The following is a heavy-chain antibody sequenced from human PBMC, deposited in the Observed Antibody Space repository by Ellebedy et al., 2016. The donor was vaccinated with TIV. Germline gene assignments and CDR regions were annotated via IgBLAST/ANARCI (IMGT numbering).Heavy chain of an antibody. V-gene: IGHV1-46*01. CDR3: ARDLRYSSGWSYFDY. CDR1: GYTFTAYY. Sequence: AASVKVSCKASGYTFTAYYVHWVRQAPGQGLEWMGIINPRDGSTSYAQNFQDRVTMTRDTSTSTVYMELTSLESEDTAVYYCARDLRYSSGWSYFDYWGQGTLVTVSS. J-gene: IGHJ4*02. D-gene: IGHD6-19*01. CDR2: INPRDGST.